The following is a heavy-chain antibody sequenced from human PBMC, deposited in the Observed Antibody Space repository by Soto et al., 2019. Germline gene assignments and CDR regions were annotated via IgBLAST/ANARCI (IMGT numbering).Heavy chain of an antibody. D-gene: IGHD2-15*01. V-gene: IGHV1-3*04. Sequence: QVQFMQSGAEVKKPGAAVKVSCKASGDTFTSFAVPWVRQAPGQRLEWMGWINTDNGHTKYSHKFQGRVTISSDTSAPAAYMELSGLRPEDTAVYFCASPLRGVAYYGMDVWGQGTTVTVSS. CDR1: GDTFTSFA. CDR2: INTDNGHT. CDR3: ASPLRGVAYYGMDV. J-gene: IGHJ6*02.